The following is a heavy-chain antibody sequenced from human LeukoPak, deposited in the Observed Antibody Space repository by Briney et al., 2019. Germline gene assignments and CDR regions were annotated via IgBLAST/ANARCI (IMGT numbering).Heavy chain of an antibody. CDR2: IKSKTDGGTT. Sequence: GGSLRLSCAASGFTFSNAWMSWVRQAPGKGLEWVGRIKSKTDGGTTDYAAPVKGRFTISRGDSKNTLYLQMNSLKTEDTAVYYCARGTYGLRIDNWFDPWGQGTLVTVSS. J-gene: IGHJ5*02. CDR1: GFTFSNAW. D-gene: IGHD1-26*01. V-gene: IGHV3-15*01. CDR3: ARGTYGLRIDNWFDP.